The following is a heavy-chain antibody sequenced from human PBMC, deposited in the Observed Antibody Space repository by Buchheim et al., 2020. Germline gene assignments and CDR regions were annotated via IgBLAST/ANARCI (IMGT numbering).Heavy chain of an antibody. CDR3: AREYDGGIVVVVAATLSLDY. CDR1: GYTFTSYY. CDR2: INPSGGST. V-gene: IGHV1-46*01. D-gene: IGHD2-15*01. Sequence: QVQLVQSGAEVKKPGASVKVSCKASGYTFTSYYMHWVRQAPGQGLEWTGIINPSGGSTSYAQKFQGRVTMTRDTSTSPVYMELSSLRSEDTAVYYCAREYDGGIVVVVAATLSLDYWGQGTL. J-gene: IGHJ4*02.